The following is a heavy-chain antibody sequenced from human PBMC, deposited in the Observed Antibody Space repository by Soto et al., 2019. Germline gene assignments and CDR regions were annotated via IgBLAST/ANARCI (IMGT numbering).Heavy chain of an antibody. V-gene: IGHV3-11*01. J-gene: IGHJ6*02. D-gene: IGHD3-3*01. Sequence: GGSLRLSCAASGFTFSDYYMSWIRQAPGKGLEWVSYISSSGSTIYYADSVKGRFTISRDNAKNSLYLQMNSLRAEDTAVYYCARVQYYDFWSGYYDYYYGMDVWGQWTTVTVSS. CDR3: ARVQYYDFWSGYYDYYYGMDV. CDR1: GFTFSDYY. CDR2: ISSSGSTI.